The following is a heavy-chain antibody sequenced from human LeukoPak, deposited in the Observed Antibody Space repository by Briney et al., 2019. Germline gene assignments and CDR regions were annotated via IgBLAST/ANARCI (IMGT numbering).Heavy chain of an antibody. CDR3: ARVRSYGSYYFDY. Sequence: EWVSYISSSSSYTNYADSVKGRLTISRDNAKNSLYLQMNSLRAEDTAVYYCARVRSYGSYYFDYWGQGTLVTVSS. D-gene: IGHD5-18*01. J-gene: IGHJ4*02. CDR2: ISSSSSYT. V-gene: IGHV3-11*06.